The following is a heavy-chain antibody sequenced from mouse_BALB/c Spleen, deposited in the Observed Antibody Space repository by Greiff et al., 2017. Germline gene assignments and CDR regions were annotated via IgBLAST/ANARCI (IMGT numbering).Heavy chain of an antibody. V-gene: IGHV5-6-3*01. Sequence: EVKLMESGGGLVQPGGSLKLSCAASGFTFSSYGMSWVRQTPDKRLELVATINSNGGSTYYPDSVKGRFTISRDNAKNHLYLQMSSLKSEDTAMYYCARERNYFDYWGQGTTLTVSA. CDR1: GFTFSSYG. CDR3: ARERNYFDY. CDR2: INSNGGST. J-gene: IGHJ2*01.